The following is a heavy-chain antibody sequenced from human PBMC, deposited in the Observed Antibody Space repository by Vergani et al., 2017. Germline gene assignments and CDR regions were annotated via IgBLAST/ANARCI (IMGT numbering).Heavy chain of an antibody. CDR2: IYYSGST. CDR3: ARLRVGVADY. CDR1: GGSFSGYY. V-gene: IGHV4-34*01. D-gene: IGHD2-15*01. Sequence: QVQLQQWGAGLLKPSETLSLTCAVYGGSFSGYYWSWIRQPPGKGLEWIGSIYYSGSTYYNPSLKSRVTISVDTSKNQFSLKLSSVTAADTAVYYCARLRVGVADYWGQGTLVTVSS. J-gene: IGHJ4*02.